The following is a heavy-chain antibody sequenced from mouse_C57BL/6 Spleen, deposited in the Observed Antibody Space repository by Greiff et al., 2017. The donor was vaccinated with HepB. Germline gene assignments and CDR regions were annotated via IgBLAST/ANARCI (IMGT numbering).Heavy chain of an antibody. D-gene: IGHD1-1*01. CDR3: ARGRGSSDY. J-gene: IGHJ2*01. Sequence: EVQGVESGGGLVKPGGSLKLSCAASGFTFSSYAMSWVRQTPEKRLEWVATISDGGSYTYYPDNVKGRFTISRDNAKNNLYLQMSHLKSEDTAMYYCARGRGSSDYWGQGTTLTVSS. CDR2: ISDGGSYT. CDR1: GFTFSSYA. V-gene: IGHV5-4*01.